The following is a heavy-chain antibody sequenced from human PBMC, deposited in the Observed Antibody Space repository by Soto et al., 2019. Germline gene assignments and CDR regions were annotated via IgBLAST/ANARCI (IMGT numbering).Heavy chain of an antibody. V-gene: IGHV1-24*01. J-gene: IGHJ5*02. Sequence: AASVKVSCKVSGYTLTELSMHWVRQAPGKGLEWMGGFDPEDGETIYAQKFQGRVTMTEDTSTDTAYMELSSLRSEDTAVYYCATVVPAGTTLGWFDPWGQGTLVTVSS. CDR3: ATVVPAGTTLGWFDP. D-gene: IGHD2-2*01. CDR1: GYTLTELS. CDR2: FDPEDGET.